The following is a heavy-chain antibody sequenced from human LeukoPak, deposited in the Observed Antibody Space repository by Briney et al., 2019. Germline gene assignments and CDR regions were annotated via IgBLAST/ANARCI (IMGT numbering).Heavy chain of an antibody. CDR2: MYYSGST. CDR3: ASLPNYYESTGYYVA. Sequence: SETLSLTCTVSGGSISSSSYYWGWIRQPPGKGLEWIGSMYYSGSTHYNPSLKSRVTISVDTSKNQFSLKVTSVTAADMAVYYCASLPNYYESTGYYVAWGQGTLVTVSS. CDR1: GGSISSSSYY. V-gene: IGHV4-39*07. D-gene: IGHD3-22*01. J-gene: IGHJ4*02.